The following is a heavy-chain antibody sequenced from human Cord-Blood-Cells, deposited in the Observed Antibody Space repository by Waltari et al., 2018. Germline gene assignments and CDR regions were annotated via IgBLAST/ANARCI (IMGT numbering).Heavy chain of an antibody. CDR1: GGSFSGYY. Sequence: QVQLQQWGAGLLKPSETLSLTCAVYGGSFSGYYWSWLRQPPGKGLEWIGEINHSGSTNYNPSLKSRVTISVDTSKNQFSLKLSSVTAADTAVYYCARGRGNDSSGYYYVDYWGQGTLVTVSS. J-gene: IGHJ4*02. CDR3: ARGRGNDSSGYYYVDY. D-gene: IGHD3-22*01. CDR2: INHSGST. V-gene: IGHV4-34*01.